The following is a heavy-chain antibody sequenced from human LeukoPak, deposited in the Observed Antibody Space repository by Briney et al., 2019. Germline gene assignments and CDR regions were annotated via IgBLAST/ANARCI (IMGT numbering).Heavy chain of an antibody. J-gene: IGHJ4*02. Sequence: GGSLRLSCATAGFTFSTYAIHWVRQAPGKGLEWVAVIWYDGSNEHYVDSVKGRFTISRDNSRKTLYLQMNSLRVEDTAVYYCAREVDCSGGRCYRGEFDYWGQGTLVTVSS. D-gene: IGHD2-15*01. CDR3: AREVDCSGGRCYRGEFDY. V-gene: IGHV3-33*01. CDR2: IWYDGSNE. CDR1: GFTFSTYA.